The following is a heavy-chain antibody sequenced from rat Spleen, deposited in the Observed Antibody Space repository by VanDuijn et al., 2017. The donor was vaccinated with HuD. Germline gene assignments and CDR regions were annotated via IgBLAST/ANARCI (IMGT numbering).Heavy chain of an antibody. CDR3: ARHAVRRPTDWYFDF. J-gene: IGHJ1*01. V-gene: IGHV5S13*01. D-gene: IGHD1-11*01. CDR1: GFTFNDYN. Sequence: EVQLVESGGDLVQPGRSLKLSCEASGFTFNDYNMAWVRQAPEKGLEWIASISTGGGNTSYRDSVKGRFTISRDNAKNTQYLQMDSLRSEDTATYYCARHAVRRPTDWYFDFWGPGTMVTVSS. CDR2: ISTGGGNT.